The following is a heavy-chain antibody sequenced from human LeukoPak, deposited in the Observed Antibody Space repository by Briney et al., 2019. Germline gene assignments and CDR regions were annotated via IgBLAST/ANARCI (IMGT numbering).Heavy chain of an antibody. CDR1: GYTFTGYY. Sequence: ASVNVSCKASGYTFTGYYMHWVRQAPGQGLEWMGWINPNSGGTNYAQKLQGRVTMTTDTSTSTAYMELRSLRSDDTAVYYCARDCRRDGDYVIDYWGQGTLVTVSS. CDR2: INPNSGGT. D-gene: IGHD4-17*01. J-gene: IGHJ4*02. V-gene: IGHV1-2*02. CDR3: ARDCRRDGDYVIDY.